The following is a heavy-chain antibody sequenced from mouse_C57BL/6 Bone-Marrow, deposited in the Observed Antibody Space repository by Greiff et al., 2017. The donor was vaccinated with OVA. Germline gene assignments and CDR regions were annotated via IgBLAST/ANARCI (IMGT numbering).Heavy chain of an antibody. D-gene: IGHD6-1*01. CDR2: IDPENGDT. CDR3: TTGDASQY. CDR1: GFNIKDDY. V-gene: IGHV14-4*01. J-gene: IGHJ2*01. Sequence: VQLQQSGAELVRPGASVKLSCTASGFNIKDDYMHWVKQRPEQGLEWIGWIDPENGDTEYASKFQGKATITADKSSNTAYLQLSSLTSEDTAVYYCTTGDASQYWGQGTTLTVSS.